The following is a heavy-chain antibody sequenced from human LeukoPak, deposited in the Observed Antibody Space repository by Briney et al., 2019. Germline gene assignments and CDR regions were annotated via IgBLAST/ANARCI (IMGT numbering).Heavy chain of an antibody. CDR1: GYTFTSYD. CDR3: AKEGTYYYDSSGYFFLDPYYFDY. V-gene: IGHV1-8*01. Sequence: ASVKVSCKASGYTFTSYDINWVRQATGQGLEWMGWMNPNSGNTGYAQKFQGRVTMTRNTSISTAYMELSSLRSEDTAVYYCAKEGTYYYDSSGYFFLDPYYFDYWGQGTLVTVSS. D-gene: IGHD3-22*01. J-gene: IGHJ4*02. CDR2: MNPNSGNT.